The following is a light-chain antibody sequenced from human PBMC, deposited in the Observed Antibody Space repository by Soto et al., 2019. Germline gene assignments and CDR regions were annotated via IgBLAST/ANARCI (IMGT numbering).Light chain of an antibody. V-gene: IGKV3-20*01. CDR1: QSVSSSY. Sequence: EIVLTQSPGTLSLSPGERATLSCRASQSVSSSYLAWYQQKPGQAPRLLIYGASSRATGIPDRFSGSGSGTDFTLTISRLEPEYFAVYYCHLYGSPPRTFGGGTTADMK. CDR3: HLYGSPPRT. J-gene: IGKJ4*01. CDR2: GAS.